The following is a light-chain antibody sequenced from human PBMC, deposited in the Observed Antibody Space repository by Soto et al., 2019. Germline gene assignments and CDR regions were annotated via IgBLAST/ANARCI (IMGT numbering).Light chain of an antibody. CDR2: VAS. CDR3: QQLNSYPIT. CDR1: QGISSY. V-gene: IGKV1-9*01. Sequence: DIQLTQSTSFLSASVGDRVTITCRASQGISSYLAWYQQKPGKAPKLLIYVASTLQSGVPSRFRGSGSGTEFTLTISRLQPEDFASYYCQQLNSYPITFGEGTRLEIK. J-gene: IGKJ5*01.